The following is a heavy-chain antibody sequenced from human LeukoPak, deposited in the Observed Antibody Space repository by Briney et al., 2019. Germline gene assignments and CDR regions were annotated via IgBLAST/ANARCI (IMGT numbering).Heavy chain of an antibody. D-gene: IGHD5-18*01. CDR2: IYYSGST. J-gene: IGHJ4*02. CDR1: GGSISSRSYY. V-gene: IGHV4-39*01. CDR3: ARAPDTAMVTPNFDY. Sequence: SETLSLTCTVSGGSISSRSYYWGWIRQPPGKGLEWIGSIYYSGSTYYNPSLKSRVTISVDTSKNQFSLKLSSVTAADTAVYYCARAPDTAMVTPNFDYWGQGTLVTVSS.